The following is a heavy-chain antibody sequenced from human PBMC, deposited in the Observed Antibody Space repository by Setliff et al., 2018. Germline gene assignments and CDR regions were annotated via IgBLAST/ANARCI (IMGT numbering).Heavy chain of an antibody. J-gene: IGHJ4*02. CDR2: IKTKTDGGTT. CDR3: TTDGGYCSGGSCYSFDY. D-gene: IGHD2-15*01. CDR1: GFTLSSYA. Sequence: PGGSLRLSCAASGFTLSSYAITWVRQAPRKGLEWVGRIKTKTDGGTTDYPAPVKGRFTISRDDSKNTLYLQMNSLKTEDTAVYYCTTDGGYCSGGSCYSFDYWGQGTLVTVSS. V-gene: IGHV3-15*01.